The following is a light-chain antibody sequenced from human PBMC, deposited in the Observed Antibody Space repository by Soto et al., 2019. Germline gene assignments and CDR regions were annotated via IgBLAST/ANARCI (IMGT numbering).Light chain of an antibody. V-gene: IGKV1-5*01. CDR2: DAS. J-gene: IGKJ1*01. CDR3: QQYNSYST. CDR1: QSISTW. Sequence: DIQMTQSTSTLSASVGDRVTITCRASQSISTWLAWYQQKPGKAPKLLIYDASSLESGVPSRFSGSGSGTEFTLTISSLQPEDFASYYCQQYNSYSTLGQGTKVDIK.